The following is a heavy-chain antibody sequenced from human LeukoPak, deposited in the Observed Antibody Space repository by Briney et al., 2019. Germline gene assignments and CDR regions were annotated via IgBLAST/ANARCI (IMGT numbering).Heavy chain of an antibody. Sequence: GGSLRLSCAASGFTFTTYAMHWVRQAPGKGLDWVAVISSDGISKYYTDSVKGRLTISRDNSKNTLYLQMNSLRAEDTAVYYCAKMYGYSSGWYYFDYWGQGTLVTVSS. CDR1: GFTFTTYA. D-gene: IGHD6-19*01. CDR3: AKMYGYSSGWYYFDY. V-gene: IGHV3-30-3*02. CDR2: ISSDGISK. J-gene: IGHJ4*02.